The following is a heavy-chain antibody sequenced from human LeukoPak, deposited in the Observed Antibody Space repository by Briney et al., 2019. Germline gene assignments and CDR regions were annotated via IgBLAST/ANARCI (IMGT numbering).Heavy chain of an antibody. CDR3: ARQGSSSWYRSYYYYYYMDV. D-gene: IGHD6-13*01. CDR2: IYYSGST. Sequence: PSETLSLTCTVSGGSISSSSYYWGWIRQPPGKGLEWIGSIYYSGSTYYNPSLKSRVTISVDTSKNQFSLKLSSVTAADTAVYYCARQGSSSWYRSYYYYYYMDVWGKGTTVTISS. V-gene: IGHV4-39*01. CDR1: GGSISSSSYY. J-gene: IGHJ6*03.